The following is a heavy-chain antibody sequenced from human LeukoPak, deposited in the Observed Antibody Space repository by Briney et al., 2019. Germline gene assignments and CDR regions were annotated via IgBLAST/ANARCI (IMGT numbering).Heavy chain of an antibody. Sequence: SETLSLTCTVSGGSISSSSYYWGWIRQPPGKGLEWIGSIYYSGSTYYNPSLKSRVTISVDTSKNQFSLKLSSVTAADTAVYYCARGPRDYYYYMDVWGKGTTVTVSS. V-gene: IGHV4-39*07. J-gene: IGHJ6*03. CDR1: GGSISSSSYY. CDR2: IYYSGST. CDR3: ARGPRDYYYYMDV.